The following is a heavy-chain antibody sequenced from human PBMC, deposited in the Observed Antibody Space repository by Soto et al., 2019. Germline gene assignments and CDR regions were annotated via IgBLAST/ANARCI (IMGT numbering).Heavy chain of an antibody. J-gene: IGHJ6*02. D-gene: IGHD2-21*02. CDR1: GFPFSSYA. Sequence: PGGSLRLSCAASGFPFSSYAMSWVRQAPGKGLEWVSAISGSGGSTYYADSVKGRFTISRDNSKNTLYLQMNSLRAEDTAVYYCAKVEYCGGDCLYYYYYGMDVWGQGTTVTVSS. V-gene: IGHV3-23*01. CDR3: AKVEYCGGDCLYYYYYGMDV. CDR2: ISGSGGST.